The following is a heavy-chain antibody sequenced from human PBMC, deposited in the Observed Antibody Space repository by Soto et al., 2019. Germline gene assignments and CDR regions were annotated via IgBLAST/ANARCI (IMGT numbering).Heavy chain of an antibody. D-gene: IGHD3-22*01. CDR2: ISYDGSNK. CDR3: AKDLWAWYYYDSSGYSCFDY. J-gene: IGHJ4*02. Sequence: SLRLSCAASGFTFSSYGMHWVRQAPGKGLEWVAVISYDGSNKYYADSVKGRFTISRDNSKNTLYLQMNSLRAEDTAVYYCAKDLWAWYYYDSSGYSCFDYWGQGTLVTVSS. V-gene: IGHV3-30*18. CDR1: GFTFSSYG.